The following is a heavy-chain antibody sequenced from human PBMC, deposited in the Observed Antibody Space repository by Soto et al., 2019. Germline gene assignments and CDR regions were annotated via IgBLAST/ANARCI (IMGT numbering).Heavy chain of an antibody. V-gene: IGHV3-30-3*01. J-gene: IGHJ4*02. CDR3: ARDLNSSGYYGVWRLDS. CDR2: ISYDGNDE. D-gene: IGHD6-19*01. Sequence: GGSLRLSCVASGFTFSSYAMHWVRQAPGKGLEWLAVISYDGNDELYADSVKGRFTISRDNSEHTVYLQTNSLGAEDTAVYYCARDLNSSGYYGVWRLDSWGQGTLVTVSS. CDR1: GFTFSSYA.